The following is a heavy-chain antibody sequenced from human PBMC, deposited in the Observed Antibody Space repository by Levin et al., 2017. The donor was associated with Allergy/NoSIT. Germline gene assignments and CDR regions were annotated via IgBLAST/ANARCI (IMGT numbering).Heavy chain of an antibody. V-gene: IGHV5-51*01. CDR1: GYSFTSYW. Sequence: GESLKISCKGSGYSFTSYWIGWVRQMPGKGLEWMGNIYPSDSDTRYRPSFQGQVTISADKSISTAYLQWSSLKASDTAMYYCASQYCPSTRCYARRDAFDIWGQGTMVTVSS. J-gene: IGHJ3*02. D-gene: IGHD6-13*01. CDR3: ASQYCPSTRCYARRDAFDI. CDR2: IYPSDSDT.